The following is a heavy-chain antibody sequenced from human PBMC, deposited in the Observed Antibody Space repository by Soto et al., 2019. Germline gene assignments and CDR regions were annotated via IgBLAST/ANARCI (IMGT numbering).Heavy chain of an antibody. CDR1: GFTFSSYA. Sequence: GGSLRLSCAASGFTFSSYAMSWVRQAPGKGLEWVANIKQDGSEKYYVDSVKGRFTISRDNAKNSLYLQMNSLRAEDTAVYYCARDPSVVVVAATPYYYYGMDVWGQGTTVTVS. D-gene: IGHD2-15*01. J-gene: IGHJ6*02. CDR2: IKQDGSEK. CDR3: ARDPSVVVVAATPYYYYGMDV. V-gene: IGHV3-7*01.